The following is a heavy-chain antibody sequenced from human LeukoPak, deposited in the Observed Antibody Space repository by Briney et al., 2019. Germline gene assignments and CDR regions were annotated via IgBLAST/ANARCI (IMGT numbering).Heavy chain of an antibody. V-gene: IGHV3-15*01. Sequence: GGSLRLSCAASGFTFSNARMNWVRHAPGKGLEWVGRIKTKTDDGATDYSAPVKARFTISRDDSKTTLYLQMNGLKTEDTAIYYCTTYVGATAYWGQGTLVTVSS. CDR1: GFTFSNAR. D-gene: IGHD1-26*01. CDR3: TTYVGATAY. CDR2: IKTKTDDGAT. J-gene: IGHJ4*02.